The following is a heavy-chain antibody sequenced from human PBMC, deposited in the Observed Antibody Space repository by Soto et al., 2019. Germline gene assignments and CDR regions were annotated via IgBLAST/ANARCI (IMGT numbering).Heavy chain of an antibody. J-gene: IGHJ6*02. D-gene: IGHD6-6*01. CDR1: GGTFSSYA. CDR3: ARDDLASRLVRGYYYYYGMDV. CDR2: IIPIFGTA. V-gene: IGHV1-69*13. Sequence: SVKVSCKASGGTFSSYAISWVRQAPGQGLEWMGGIIPIFGTANYAQKFQGRVTITAGESTSTAYMELSSLRSEDTAVYYCARDDLASRLVRGYYYYYGMDVWGQGTTVTVSS.